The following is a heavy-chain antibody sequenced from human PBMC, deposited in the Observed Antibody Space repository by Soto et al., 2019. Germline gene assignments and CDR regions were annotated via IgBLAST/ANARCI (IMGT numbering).Heavy chain of an antibody. CDR2: IDPSDSYT. V-gene: IGHV5-10-1*01. Sequence: GESLKISCKGSGYSFTSYWIAWVRQMPGKGLEWMGRIDPSDSYTNYSPSFQGHVTISADKSISTAYLQWSSLKASDTAMYYCARRPYVSGHSYSYGMDVWGQGTTLTVSS. CDR3: ARRPYVSGHSYSYGMDV. J-gene: IGHJ6*02. D-gene: IGHD3-10*01. CDR1: GYSFTSYW.